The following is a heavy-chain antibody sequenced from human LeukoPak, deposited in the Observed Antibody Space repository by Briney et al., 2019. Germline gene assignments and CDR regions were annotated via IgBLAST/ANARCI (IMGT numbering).Heavy chain of an antibody. D-gene: IGHD5-24*01. CDR1: GFTFSSYS. Sequence: PGGSLRLSCAASGFTFSSYSMNWVRQAPGKGLEWVSSISSSSSYIYYADSVKGRFTISRDNAKNPLYLQMNSLRAEDTAVYYCARGMGGRDGYNYGDYWGQGTLVTVSS. CDR2: ISSSSSYI. J-gene: IGHJ4*02. V-gene: IGHV3-21*01. CDR3: ARGMGGRDGYNYGDY.